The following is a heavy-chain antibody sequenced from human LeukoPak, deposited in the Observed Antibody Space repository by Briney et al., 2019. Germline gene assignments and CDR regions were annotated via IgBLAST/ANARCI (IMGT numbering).Heavy chain of an antibody. V-gene: IGHV1-69*05. CDR3: AIGGALGSGPKH. D-gene: IGHD3-16*01. CDR1: GGTFSSYA. J-gene: IGHJ3*01. Sequence: ASVKVSCKASGGTFSSYAISWVRQAPGQGLEWMGGITPIFGTANYAQKFQGRVTITTDESTSTAYMELSSLRSEDTAVYYCAIGGALGSGPKHWGQGTMVTVSS. CDR2: ITPIFGTA.